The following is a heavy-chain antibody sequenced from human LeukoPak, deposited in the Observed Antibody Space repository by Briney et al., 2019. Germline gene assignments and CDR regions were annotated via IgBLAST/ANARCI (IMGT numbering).Heavy chain of an antibody. CDR1: GFTFTSSA. D-gene: IGHD6-13*01. CDR3: ARDLGIAESKGMDV. V-gene: IGHV1-58*02. Sequence: ASVKVSCKASGFTFTSSAMQWVRQARGQRLEWIGWIVVGSGNTNYAQKFQGRVTMTRNTSISTAYMELSSLRSEDTAVYYCARDLGIAESKGMDVWGQGTTVTVSS. CDR2: IVVGSGNT. J-gene: IGHJ6*02.